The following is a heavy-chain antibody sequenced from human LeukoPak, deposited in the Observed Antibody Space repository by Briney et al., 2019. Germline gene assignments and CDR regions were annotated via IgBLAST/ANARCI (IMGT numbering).Heavy chain of an antibody. CDR2: INPKSGGT. D-gene: IGHD3-10*01. CDR1: AYTFTVYY. Sequence: GGSVRVSFKSSAYTFTVYYMHGVRQAPGQGREWMGWINPKSGGTNYVHKFQGRVTMSRDTSISTAYMELSRLRSHDTAVYYCARDRFKDSLLWFGELSGGNAFDIWGQGTMVTVSS. V-gene: IGHV1-2*07. J-gene: IGHJ3*02. CDR3: ARDRFKDSLLWFGELSGGNAFDI.